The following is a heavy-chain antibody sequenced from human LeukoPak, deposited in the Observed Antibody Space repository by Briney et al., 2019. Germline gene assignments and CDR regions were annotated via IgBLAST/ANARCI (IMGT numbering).Heavy chain of an antibody. V-gene: IGHV4-61*08. J-gene: IGHJ6*04. CDR3: ARDPYGMDV. Sequence: SETLSLTCTVSGGSVSSSGYYWSWIRQPPGKGLEWIAYIYYSGSTNYNPSLKSRVTISVDTSKNQFSLKMRSVTAADTAVYYCARDPYGMDVWGKGTTVTVPS. CDR2: IYYSGST. CDR1: GGSVSSSGYY.